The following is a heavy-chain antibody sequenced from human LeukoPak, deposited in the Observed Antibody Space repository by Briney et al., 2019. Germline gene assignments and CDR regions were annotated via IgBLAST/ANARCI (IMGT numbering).Heavy chain of an antibody. Sequence: SGGSLRLSCAASGITFNSYGMHWVRQAPGKGLEWVAVISYDGSNKYHADSVKGRFTISRDNSKNTLYLQMDSLRTEDTALYYCAKGLNWNYLGAFDIWGQGTIVSVSS. CDR1: GITFNSYG. V-gene: IGHV3-30*18. CDR2: ISYDGSNK. J-gene: IGHJ3*02. D-gene: IGHD1-7*01. CDR3: AKGLNWNYLGAFDI.